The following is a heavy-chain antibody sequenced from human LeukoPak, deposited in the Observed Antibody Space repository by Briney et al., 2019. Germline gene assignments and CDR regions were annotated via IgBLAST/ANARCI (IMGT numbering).Heavy chain of an antibody. CDR3: VSHSDPLTGYSFDF. Sequence: PGGSLRLSCAASGFSVRNNYMTWVRQAPGKGLEWVSIICDSGDSYYADSVKGRFTIARDNSKNTVSLQMNSLRVDDTAVYYCVSHSDPLTGYSFDFWGQGILVTVAS. CDR2: ICDSGDS. D-gene: IGHD3-9*01. J-gene: IGHJ4*02. CDR1: GFSVRNNY. V-gene: IGHV3-53*01.